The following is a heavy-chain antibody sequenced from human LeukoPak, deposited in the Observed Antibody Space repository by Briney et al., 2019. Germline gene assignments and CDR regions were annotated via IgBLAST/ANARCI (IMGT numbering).Heavy chain of an antibody. CDR1: GGSVSGANYY. CDR2: IYYSGST. V-gene: IGHV4-61*01. D-gene: IGHD2-2*01. J-gene: IGHJ6*02. Sequence: KSSETLSLTCSVSGGSVSGANYYWSWIRQPPGKGLEWIGYIYYSGSTRYSPSLKSRATISVDTSKNQFSLKLSSVTGADTAVYYCATDVRGNCGTISCSYYYGMDVWGQGTTVTVSS. CDR3: ATDVRGNCGTISCSYYYGMDV.